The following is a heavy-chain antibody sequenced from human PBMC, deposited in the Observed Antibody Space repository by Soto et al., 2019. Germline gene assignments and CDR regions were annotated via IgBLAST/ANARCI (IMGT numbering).Heavy chain of an antibody. CDR3: ARVIRVPAALRLRYGMDV. D-gene: IGHD2-2*01. J-gene: IGHJ6*02. CDR1: GFTFSSYW. Sequence: GGSLRLSCAASGFTFSSYWMHWVRQAPGKGLVWVSRINSDGSSTSYADSVKGRFTISRDNAKNTLYLQMNSLRAEDTAVYYCARVIRVPAALRLRYGMDVWGQGTTVTVSS. V-gene: IGHV3-74*01. CDR2: INSDGSST.